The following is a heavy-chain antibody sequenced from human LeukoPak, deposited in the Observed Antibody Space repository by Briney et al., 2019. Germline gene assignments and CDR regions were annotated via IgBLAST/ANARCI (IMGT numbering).Heavy chain of an antibody. J-gene: IGHJ5*02. CDR1: GFTFSSYA. CDR2: ISSNGGST. Sequence: GGSLRLSCAASGFTFSSYAMHWVRQAPGKGLEYVSAISSNGGSTYYANSVKGRFTISRDNSMNTLYLQMGSLRAEDMAVYYCARGDDFWSGPNWFDPWGQGTLVTVSS. CDR3: ARGDDFWSGPNWFDP. V-gene: IGHV3-64*01. D-gene: IGHD3-3*01.